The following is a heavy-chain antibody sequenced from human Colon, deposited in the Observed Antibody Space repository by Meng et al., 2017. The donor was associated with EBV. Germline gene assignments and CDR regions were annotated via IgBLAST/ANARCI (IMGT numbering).Heavy chain of an antibody. Sequence: HVQLQESGPGLVKPSQALSLPCTVSGGSVSSGGYYWTWIRQHPGKGLEWFGHIYYSGSTFYNPSLKRRVIISIDTSKNQFSLNLRSVTAADTAVYYCARVSSGWDYFDYWGQGTLVTVSS. J-gene: IGHJ4*02. V-gene: IGHV4-31*03. D-gene: IGHD6-19*01. CDR1: GGSVSSGGYY. CDR3: ARVSSGWDYFDY. CDR2: IYYSGST.